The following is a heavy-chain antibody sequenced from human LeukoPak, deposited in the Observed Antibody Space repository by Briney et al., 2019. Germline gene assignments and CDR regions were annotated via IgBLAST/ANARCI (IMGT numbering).Heavy chain of an antibody. V-gene: IGHV1-18*01. CDR2: ISAYNGNT. Sequence: GASVKVSCKASGYTFTSYGISWVRQAPGQGLEWMGWISAYNGNTNYEQKLQGRVTMTTDTSTTTAYIELRSLRSDDTAVYYCARRSVVVVAATDYYYYGMDVWGQGTTVTVSS. D-gene: IGHD2-15*01. CDR1: GYTFTSYG. CDR3: ARRSVVVVAATDYYYYGMDV. J-gene: IGHJ6*02.